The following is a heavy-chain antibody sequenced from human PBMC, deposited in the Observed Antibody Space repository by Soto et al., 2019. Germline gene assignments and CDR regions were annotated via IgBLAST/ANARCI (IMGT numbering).Heavy chain of an antibody. CDR3: ARIPGITAAADGD. CDR2: ISWISVNI. D-gene: IGHD6-13*01. J-gene: IGHJ4*02. V-gene: IGHV3-9*01. Sequence: EVQLVESGGGLVQPGRSLRLSCAASGFTFDDYAMHWVRQGPGKGLEWVSSISWISVNIGYADSVKGRFTISRDNAKNSLYLQMNSLRTEDTALYYCARIPGITAAADGDWGQGTLVTVSS. CDR1: GFTFDDYA.